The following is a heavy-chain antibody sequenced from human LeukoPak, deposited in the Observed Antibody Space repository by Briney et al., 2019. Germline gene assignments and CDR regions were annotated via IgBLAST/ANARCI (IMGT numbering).Heavy chain of an antibody. CDR2: IYHSGST. Sequence: SETLSLTCTVSGYSISSGYYWGWIRQPPGKGLEWIGSIYHSGSTYYNPSLKSRVTISVDTSKNQFSLKLSSVTAADTAVYYCARDCSSTSCLSWFGPWGQGTLVTVSS. J-gene: IGHJ5*02. CDR1: GYSISSGYY. V-gene: IGHV4-38-2*02. D-gene: IGHD2-2*01. CDR3: ARDCSSTSCLSWFGP.